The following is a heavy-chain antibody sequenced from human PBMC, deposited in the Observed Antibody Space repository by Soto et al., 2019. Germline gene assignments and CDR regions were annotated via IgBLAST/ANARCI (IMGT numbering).Heavy chain of an antibody. J-gene: IGHJ4*02. CDR3: AREDADYGDILTGSFDY. Sequence: QVQLVQSGAEVKKPGSSGKVSCKASGGTFSSYAISWVQQAPGQGLEWMGGVIPIFGTANYAQKFQGRVTITADESTSTAYMELSSLRSEDTAVYYCAREDADYGDILTGSFDYWGQGTLVTVSS. CDR2: VIPIFGTA. D-gene: IGHD3-9*01. V-gene: IGHV1-69*12. CDR1: GGTFSSYA.